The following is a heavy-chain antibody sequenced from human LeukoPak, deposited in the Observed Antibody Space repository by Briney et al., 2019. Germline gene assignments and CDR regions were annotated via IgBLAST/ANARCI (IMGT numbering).Heavy chain of an antibody. Sequence: PSEPLTLTCTVSGGSITTSGHYWGWIRQPPGKGLEWIGSIDYRERTTYNLSLKSRVTISADTSRNQFSLKLSSVTATDTAVYYCANYVSGTMRDYWGQGTLVTVSS. CDR2: IDYRERT. J-gene: IGHJ4*02. V-gene: IGHV4-39*01. CDR3: ANYVSGTMRDY. D-gene: IGHD3-16*01. CDR1: GGSITTSGHY.